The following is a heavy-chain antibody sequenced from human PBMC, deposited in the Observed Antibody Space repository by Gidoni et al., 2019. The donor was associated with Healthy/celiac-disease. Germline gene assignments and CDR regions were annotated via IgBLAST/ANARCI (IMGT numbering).Heavy chain of an antibody. J-gene: IGHJ4*02. D-gene: IGHD3-16*02. CDR3: AKGPLGELSFRFFDY. V-gene: IGHV3-30*18. Sequence: VISYDGSNKYYADSVKGRFTISRDNSKNTLYLQMNSLRAEDTAVYYCAKGPLGELSFRFFDYWGQGTLVTVSS. CDR2: ISYDGSNK.